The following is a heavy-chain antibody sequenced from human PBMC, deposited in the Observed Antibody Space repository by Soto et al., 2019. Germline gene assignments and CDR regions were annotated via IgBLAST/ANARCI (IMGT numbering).Heavy chain of an antibody. V-gene: IGHV3-21*01. CDR3: ARVGGQLVPGFDY. Sequence: EVQLVASGGGLVKPGGSLRLSCAASGFTFSSYSMNWVRQAPGKGLEWVSSISSSSSYIYYADSVKGRFTISRDNAKNSLYLQMNSLRAEETAVYYCARVGGQLVPGFDYWGQGTLVTVSS. CDR1: GFTFSSYS. CDR2: ISSSSSYI. J-gene: IGHJ4*02. D-gene: IGHD6-6*01.